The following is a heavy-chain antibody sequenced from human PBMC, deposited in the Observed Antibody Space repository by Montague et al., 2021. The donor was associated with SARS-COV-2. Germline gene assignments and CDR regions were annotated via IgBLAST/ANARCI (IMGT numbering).Heavy chain of an antibody. J-gene: IGHJ4*02. CDR3: ARGGWGAPGTGRLFDY. CDR1: GDSVAGDGAR. V-gene: IGHV6-1*01. CDR2: SYYRSKWYN. Sequence: CAISGDSVAGDGARCSWVRQSPAIDLGWLGGSYYRSKWYNDYAVSVKSRITINPDTSKNQFSLQLNPVTPEDTAVYYCARGGWGAPGTGRLFDYWGQGTLVTVSS. D-gene: IGHD3-10*01.